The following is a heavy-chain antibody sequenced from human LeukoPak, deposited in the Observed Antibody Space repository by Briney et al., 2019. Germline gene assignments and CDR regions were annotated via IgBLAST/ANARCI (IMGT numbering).Heavy chain of an antibody. V-gene: IGHV3-23*01. CDR2: ISGSGETT. CDR1: GFTFSTYA. CDR3: AKDRRTVDAFEV. D-gene: IGHD1-1*01. J-gene: IGHJ3*01. Sequence: PGGSLRLSCAASGFTFSTYAMSWVRQAPGMGLEWVSAISGSGETTYDADSVKGRFTLSRDNSKNTLYLQMNSLRAEDTAVYYCAKDRRTVDAFEVWGQGTMVIVSS.